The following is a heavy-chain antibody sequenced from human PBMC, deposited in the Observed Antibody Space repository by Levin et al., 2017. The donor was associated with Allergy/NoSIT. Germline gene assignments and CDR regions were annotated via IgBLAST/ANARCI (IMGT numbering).Heavy chain of an antibody. J-gene: IGHJ6*02. D-gene: IGHD2-21*02. CDR1: GGSFSGGAFY. Sequence: PSETLSLTCTVSGGSFSGGAFYWSWIRQHPGMGLEWIGYIYFSGSTLYNPSLKSRLTISLDTSKNQFSLKLTSVTAADTAVYFCARGLLDFYSDTRGPHPQHFFSPMDVWGQGTTVTVSS. V-gene: IGHV4-31*03. CDR3: ARGLLDFYSDTRGPHPQHFFSPMDV. CDR2: IYFSGST.